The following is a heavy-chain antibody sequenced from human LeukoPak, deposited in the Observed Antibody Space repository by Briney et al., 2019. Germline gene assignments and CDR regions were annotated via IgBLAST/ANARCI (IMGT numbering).Heavy chain of an antibody. Sequence: GGSLRLSCAGSGFSVSNYYMSWVRQAPGKGLEWLSTIGGGGRDTFYADSVKGRFTVSRDNSKNTLYLQMSSLRAEDTAVYFCAKNRGANYYNYYMDVWGKGTTVTVSS. V-gene: IGHV3-23*01. CDR3: AKNRGANYYNYYMDV. CDR1: GFSVSNYY. D-gene: IGHD4/OR15-4a*01. CDR2: IGGGGRDT. J-gene: IGHJ6*03.